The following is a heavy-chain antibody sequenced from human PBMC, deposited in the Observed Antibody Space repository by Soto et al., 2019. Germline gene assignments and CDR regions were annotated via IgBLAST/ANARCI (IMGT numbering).Heavy chain of an antibody. Sequence: PVGSLRLSCAASGFTFSSYAMHWVRQAPGKGLEWVAVISYDGSNKYYADSVKGRFTISRDNSKNTLYLQMNSLRAEDTAVYYCARDQVVVVPAATPPRYYYYYGMDVWGQGTTVTVSS. CDR1: GFTFSSYA. V-gene: IGHV3-30-3*01. CDR2: ISYDGSNK. CDR3: ARDQVVVVPAATPPRYYYYYGMDV. J-gene: IGHJ6*02. D-gene: IGHD2-2*01.